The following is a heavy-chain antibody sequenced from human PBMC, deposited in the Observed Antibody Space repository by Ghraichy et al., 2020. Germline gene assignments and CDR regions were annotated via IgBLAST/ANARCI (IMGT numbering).Heavy chain of an antibody. Sequence: ASVKVSCKVSGYTLTELSMHWVRQAPGKGLEWMGGFDPEDGETIYAQKFQGRVTMTEDTSTDTAYMELSSLRSEDTAVYYCATTGRGPLGNWFDPWGQGTLVTVSS. CDR1: GYTLTELS. V-gene: IGHV1-24*01. D-gene: IGHD1-14*01. CDR3: ATTGRGPLGNWFDP. J-gene: IGHJ5*02. CDR2: FDPEDGET.